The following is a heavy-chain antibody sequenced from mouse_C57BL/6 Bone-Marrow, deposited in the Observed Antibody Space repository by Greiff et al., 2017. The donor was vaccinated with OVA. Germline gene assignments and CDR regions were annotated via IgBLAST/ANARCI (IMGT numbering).Heavy chain of an antibody. CDR1: GYTFTDYY. CDR2: INPYNGGT. Sequence: VQLKESGPVLVKPGASVKMSCKASGYTFTDYYMNWVKQSHGKSLEWIGVINPYNGGTSYNQKFKGKATLTVDKSSSTAYMELNSLTSEDSAVYYCARGDYGSSYRFAYWGQGTLVTVSA. CDR3: ARGDYGSSYRFAY. J-gene: IGHJ3*01. D-gene: IGHD1-1*01. V-gene: IGHV1-19*01.